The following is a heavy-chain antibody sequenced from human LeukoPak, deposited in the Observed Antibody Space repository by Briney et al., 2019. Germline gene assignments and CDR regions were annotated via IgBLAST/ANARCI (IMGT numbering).Heavy chain of an antibody. CDR3: ARLSELLTPNYFDY. V-gene: IGHV5-51*01. CDR2: IYPGDSDT. CDR1: GYTFTNSW. J-gene: IGHJ4*02. D-gene: IGHD1-26*01. Sequence: GESLKISCKGSGYTFTNSWVAWVRQMPGKGLECMGIIYPGDSDTRYSPSFQGQVTISADKSISTAYLQWSSLKASDTAMYYCARLSELLTPNYFDYWGQGTLVTVSS.